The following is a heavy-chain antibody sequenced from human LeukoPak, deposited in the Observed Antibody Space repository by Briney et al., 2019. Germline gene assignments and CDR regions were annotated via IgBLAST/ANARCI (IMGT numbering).Heavy chain of an antibody. V-gene: IGHV3-21*01. CDR3: ARVLSGCETTRCELDY. Sequence: GGSLRLSCAASGFAFSTYSMNWVPQAPGKGLEWVSSISSSSTYIYYADSVKGRVTISRDNAKNSLYLQMNSLRAEDTAVYYCARVLSGCETTRCELDYWGQGTLVTVSS. D-gene: IGHD1-26*01. J-gene: IGHJ4*02. CDR2: ISSSSTYI. CDR1: GFAFSTYS.